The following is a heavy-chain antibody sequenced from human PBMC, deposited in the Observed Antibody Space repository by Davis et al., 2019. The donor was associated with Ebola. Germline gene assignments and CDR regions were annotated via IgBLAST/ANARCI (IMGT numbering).Heavy chain of an antibody. CDR2: ISGSGSTT. CDR3: MNPWASRGSDY. J-gene: IGHJ4*02. CDR1: GFTFSSYA. D-gene: IGHD3-10*01. Sequence: PGGSLRLSCAASGFTFSSYAMSWVRQAPGKGLEWVATISGSGSTTYYADSMKGRFTISRDNSKSTLYLQMNSLRDDDTAVYYCMNPWASRGSDYWGQGTLVTVSS. V-gene: IGHV3-23*01.